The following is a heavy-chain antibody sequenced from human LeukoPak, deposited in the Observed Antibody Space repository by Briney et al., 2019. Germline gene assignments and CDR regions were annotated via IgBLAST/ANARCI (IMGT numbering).Heavy chain of an antibody. Sequence: ASVKVSCKASGYIFTNYIIHWVRQAPGQRLEWMGWINAGNGDTKYSQKFQVRVTITRDTSASTAYMELSSLRSEDTAVYYCARNRYSKTYYDFWSGYYTEFDYWGQGTLVTVSS. CDR1: GYIFTNYI. CDR3: ARNRYSKTYYDFWSGYYTEFDY. V-gene: IGHV1-3*01. CDR2: INAGNGDT. J-gene: IGHJ4*02. D-gene: IGHD3-3*01.